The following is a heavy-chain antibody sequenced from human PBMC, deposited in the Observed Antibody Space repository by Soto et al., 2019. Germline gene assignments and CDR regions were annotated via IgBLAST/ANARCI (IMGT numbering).Heavy chain of an antibody. Sequence: QVQLVQSGAEVKKPGASVKVSCKASGYTFTSYDINWVRQATGQGLEWMGWMNPNSGNTAYAQKFQGRVTMTRNTSISTAYMELSSLSSEDTAVYSCARDRGCSGGSCCFFDYWGQGTLVTVSS. CDR1: GYTFTSYD. D-gene: IGHD2-15*01. CDR3: ARDRGCSGGSCCFFDY. V-gene: IGHV1-8*01. J-gene: IGHJ4*02. CDR2: MNPNSGNT.